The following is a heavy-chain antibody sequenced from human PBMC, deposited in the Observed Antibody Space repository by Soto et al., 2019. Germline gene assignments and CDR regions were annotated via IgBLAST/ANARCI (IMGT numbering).Heavy chain of an antibody. CDR3: ARGNRSFYYYYYHMDV. V-gene: IGHV4-34*01. J-gene: IGHJ6*03. CDR1: GGSFSGYY. Sequence: SETLCLTCAVYGGSFSGYYWSWILQPPGKGLEWIGEINHSGSTNYNPSLKSRVTISVDTSKNQFSLKLSSVTAADTAVYYCARGNRSFYYYYYHMDVWGKGTTVTVS. CDR2: INHSGST.